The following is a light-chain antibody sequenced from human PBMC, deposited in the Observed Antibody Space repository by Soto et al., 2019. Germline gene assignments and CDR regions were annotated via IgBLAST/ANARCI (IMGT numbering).Light chain of an antibody. V-gene: IGLV1-47*01. Sequence: QSVLTQPPSASATPGQRVTISCSGSDSNIGSRNVYWYQQLPGTAPKLLMYRNNQRPSGVPDRFSASKSGTSASLAINSLRSEDEADYYCAAWNSSLGGPAFGGGTQLTVL. J-gene: IGLJ2*01. CDR1: DSNIGSRN. CDR2: RNN. CDR3: AAWNSSLGGPA.